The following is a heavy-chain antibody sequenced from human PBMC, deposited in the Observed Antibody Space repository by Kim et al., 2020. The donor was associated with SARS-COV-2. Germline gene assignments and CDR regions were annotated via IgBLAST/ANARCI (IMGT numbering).Heavy chain of an antibody. CDR1: GFTFSSYG. Sequence: GGSLRLSCAASGFTFSSYGMHWVRQAPGKGLEWVAVISYDGSNKYYADSVKGRFTISRDNSKNTLYLQMNSLRAEDTAVYYCARTFSMIVVVTEYFQHWGQGTLVTVSS. CDR2: ISYDGSNK. J-gene: IGHJ1*01. D-gene: IGHD3-22*01. CDR3: ARTFSMIVVVTEYFQH. V-gene: IGHV3-33*05.